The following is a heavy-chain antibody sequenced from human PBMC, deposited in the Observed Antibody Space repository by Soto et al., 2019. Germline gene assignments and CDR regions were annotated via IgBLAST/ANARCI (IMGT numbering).Heavy chain of an antibody. CDR1: GGSISSSSYY. Sequence: SETLSLTCTVSGGSISSSSYYWGWIRQPPGKGLEWIGSIYYSGSTNYNPSLTSRVTISVDTSKNQFSLKLSSVTAADTAAYYCARHRYSYGVYYFDYWGQGTLVTVSS. V-gene: IGHV4-39*01. D-gene: IGHD5-18*01. CDR2: IYYSGST. CDR3: ARHRYSYGVYYFDY. J-gene: IGHJ4*02.